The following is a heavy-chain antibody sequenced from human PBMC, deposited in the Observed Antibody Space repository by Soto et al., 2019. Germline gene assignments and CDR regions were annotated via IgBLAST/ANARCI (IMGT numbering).Heavy chain of an antibody. J-gene: IGHJ4*02. CDR3: AAAPIYDILTVALDY. D-gene: IGHD3-9*01. V-gene: IGHV1-58*01. Sequence: SVKVSCKASGFTFTSSAGQWVRQARGQRLEWIGWIVVGSGNTNYAQKFQERVTITRDMSTSTAYMELSSLRSEDTAVYYCAAAPIYDILTVALDYWGQGTLVTVSS. CDR1: GFTFTSSA. CDR2: IVVGSGNT.